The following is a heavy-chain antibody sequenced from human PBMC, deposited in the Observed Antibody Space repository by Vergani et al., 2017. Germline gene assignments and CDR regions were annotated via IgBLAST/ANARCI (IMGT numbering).Heavy chain of an antibody. Sequence: VQLVESGGGLVKPGGSLRLSCAASGFSFSSYSMNWVRQAPGQGLEWMGWINTNTGNPTYAQGFTGRFVFSLDTSVSTAFLQISSLKADDTAVYYCARGSRYDVLTGYLDYWGQGALVTVSS. CDR2: INTNTGNP. D-gene: IGHD3-9*01. CDR1: GFSFSSYS. V-gene: IGHV7-4-1*02. CDR3: ARGSRYDVLTGYLDY. J-gene: IGHJ4*02.